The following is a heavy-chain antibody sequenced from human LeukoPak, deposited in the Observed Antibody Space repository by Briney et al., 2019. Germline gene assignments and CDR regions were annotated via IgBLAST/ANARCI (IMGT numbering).Heavy chain of an antibody. CDR1: GFTFSSYA. CDR2: ISSNGGST. J-gene: IGHJ4*02. Sequence: GGSLRLSCAASGFTFSSYAMHWVRQDPGKGLEYVSAISSNGGSTYRANSVKGRFTISRDNSKNTLYLQMNSLRAEDTAVYYCAKDRRRWLQSLFDYWGQGTLVTVSS. CDR3: AKDRRRWLQSLFDY. D-gene: IGHD5-24*01. V-gene: IGHV3-64*01.